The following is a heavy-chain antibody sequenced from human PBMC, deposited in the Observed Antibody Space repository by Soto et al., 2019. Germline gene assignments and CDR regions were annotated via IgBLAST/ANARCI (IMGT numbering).Heavy chain of an antibody. V-gene: IGHV5-10-1*01. CDR1: GYSFTSYW. D-gene: IGHD1-1*01. CDR2: IDPSDSYT. CDR3: ARLKGTSSPNYYYYYGMDV. Sequence: GESLKISCKGSGYSFTSYWISWVRQMPGKGLEWMGRIDPSDSYTNYSPSFQGHVTISADKSISTAYLQWSRLKASDTAMYYCARLKGTSSPNYYYYYGMDVWGQGTTGTVSS. J-gene: IGHJ6*02.